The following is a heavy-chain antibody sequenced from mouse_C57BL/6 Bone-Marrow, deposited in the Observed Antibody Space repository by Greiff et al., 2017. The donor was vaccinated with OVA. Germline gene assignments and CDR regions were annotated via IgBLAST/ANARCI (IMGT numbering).Heavy chain of an antibody. V-gene: IGHV1-50*01. CDR3: ARDYYESFDY. CDR1: GYTFTSYW. Sequence: QVQLQQPGAELVKPGASVKLSCKASGYTFTSYWMQWVKQRPGQGLEWIGEIDPSDSYTNYNQKFKGKATLTVDTSSSTAYMQLSSLTSEDSAVYYCARDYYESFDYWGQGTTLTVSS. CDR2: IDPSDSYT. D-gene: IGHD2-4*01. J-gene: IGHJ2*01.